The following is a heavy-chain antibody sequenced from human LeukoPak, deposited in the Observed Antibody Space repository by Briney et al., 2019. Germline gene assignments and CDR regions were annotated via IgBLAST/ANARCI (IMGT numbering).Heavy chain of an antibody. J-gene: IGHJ4*02. V-gene: IGHV1-2*04. CDR3: ARGTTVTTVDY. Sequence: ASVKVSCKASGYTFTGYYMHWVRQAPGQGLEWMGWINPNSGGTNYAQRFQGWVTMTRDTSTSTAYMELSRLRSDDTAVYYCARGTTVTTVDYWGQGTLVTVSS. D-gene: IGHD4-17*01. CDR2: INPNSGGT. CDR1: GYTFTGYY.